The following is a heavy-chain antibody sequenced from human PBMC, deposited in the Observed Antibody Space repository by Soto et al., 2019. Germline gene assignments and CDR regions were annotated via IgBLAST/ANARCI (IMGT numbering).Heavy chain of an antibody. CDR1: GGSVSSGSYY. CDR2: INYSGST. CDR3: AGVVRVSNYYDSSGYPF. Sequence: QVQLQESGPGLVKPSETLSLTCTVSGGSVSSGSYYWSWMRQPPGQGLEWIGYINYSGSTNYNPSLRSRVTISVDTSKNQFSLKLSSVTAADTAVYYCAGVVRVSNYYDSSGYPFWGQGTLVTVSS. D-gene: IGHD3-22*01. V-gene: IGHV4-61*01. J-gene: IGHJ4*02.